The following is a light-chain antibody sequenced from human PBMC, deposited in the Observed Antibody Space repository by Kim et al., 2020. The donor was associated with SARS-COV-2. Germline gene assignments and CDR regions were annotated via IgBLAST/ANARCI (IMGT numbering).Light chain of an antibody. J-gene: IGKJ5*01. CDR3: QQYTSYPIT. CDR1: QGINNY. V-gene: IGKV1-16*01. Sequence: ATVGEKVPITLRASQGINNYLAWFQQKPGKAPKSLIYSVSSLQSGVPSRFSGSGSGTDFTLTISSLQPEDFATYYCQQYTSYPITFGQGTRLEIK. CDR2: SVS.